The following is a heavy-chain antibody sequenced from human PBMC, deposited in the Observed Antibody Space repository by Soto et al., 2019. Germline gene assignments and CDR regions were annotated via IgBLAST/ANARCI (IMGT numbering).Heavy chain of an antibody. CDR3: ARDLCSGGSCYPVYYYYMDV. J-gene: IGHJ6*03. Sequence: SVKVSCKASGGTFSSYTISWVRQAPGQGLEWMGRIIPILGIANYAQKFQGRVTITADKSTSTAHMELSSLRSEDTAVYYCARDLCSGGSCYPVYYYYMDVWGKGTTVTVSS. CDR1: GGTFSSYT. CDR2: IIPILGIA. V-gene: IGHV1-69*04. D-gene: IGHD2-15*01.